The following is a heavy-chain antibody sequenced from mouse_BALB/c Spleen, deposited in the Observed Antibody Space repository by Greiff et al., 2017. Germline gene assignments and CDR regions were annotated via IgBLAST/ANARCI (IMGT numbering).Heavy chain of an antibody. CDR2: ISSGGSYT. CDR3: ATYYRYDAMDY. CDR1: GFTFSSYA. D-gene: IGHD2-14*01. J-gene: IGHJ4*01. Sequence: EVKVVESGGGLVKPGGSLKLSCAASGFTFSSYAMSWVRQSPEKRLEWVAEISSGGSYTYYPDTVTGRFTISRDNAKNTLYLEMSSLRSEDTAMYYCATYYRYDAMDYWGQGTSVTVSS. V-gene: IGHV5-9-4*01.